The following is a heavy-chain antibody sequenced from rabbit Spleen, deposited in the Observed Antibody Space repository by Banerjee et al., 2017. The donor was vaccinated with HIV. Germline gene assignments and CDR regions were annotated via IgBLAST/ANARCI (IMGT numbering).Heavy chain of an antibody. D-gene: IGHD8-1*01. CDR3: ARDSGTSFSSYGMDL. J-gene: IGHJ6*01. V-gene: IGHV1S40*01. CDR2: IYGSSYT. CDR1: GFSFSSSYY. Sequence: QSLEESGGDLVKPGASLTVTCTASGFSFSSSYYICWVRQAPGKGLEWIACIYGSSYTYYATWAKGRFTISKTSSTTVTLQMTSLTAADTATYFCARDSGTSFSSYGMDLWGPGTLVTVS.